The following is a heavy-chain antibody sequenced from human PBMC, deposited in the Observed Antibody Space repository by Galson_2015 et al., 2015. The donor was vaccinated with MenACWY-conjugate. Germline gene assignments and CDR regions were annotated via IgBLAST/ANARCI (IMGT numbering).Heavy chain of an antibody. V-gene: IGHV6-1*01. J-gene: IGHJ5*02. CDR1: GDSASSDSAA. CDR2: TYYRSKRYN. D-gene: IGHD2-15*01. CDR3: ARVRGGSYNWVDP. Sequence: CAISGDSASSDSAAWNWIRQSPSRGLEWLGRTYYRSKRYNDYAVSEKSRITINPDTSKNQFSLHLNSVTPEDTAVYYCARVRGGSYNWVDPWGQGTLVTVSS.